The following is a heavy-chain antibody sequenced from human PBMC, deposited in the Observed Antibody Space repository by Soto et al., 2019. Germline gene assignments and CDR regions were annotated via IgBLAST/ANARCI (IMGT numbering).Heavy chain of an antibody. Sequence: SETLYLTCTVSGDSISSYYWSWIRQPPGKGLEWIGYIFHTGSANYNPSLKSRVTISIDTSKNQFSLRLSSVTAADTAVYYCARQPYTSGAYYFDYWGQGTPVTSPQ. J-gene: IGHJ4*02. CDR3: ARQPYTSGAYYFDY. D-gene: IGHD6-19*01. CDR2: IFHTGSA. V-gene: IGHV4-59*08. CDR1: GDSISSYY.